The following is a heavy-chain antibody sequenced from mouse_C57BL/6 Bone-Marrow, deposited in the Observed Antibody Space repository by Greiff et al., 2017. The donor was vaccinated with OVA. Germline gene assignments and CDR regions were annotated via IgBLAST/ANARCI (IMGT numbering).Heavy chain of an antibody. CDR1: GFSLTSYG. CDR3: AKNGYYGSSPIYAMDY. CDR2: IWRGGST. Sequence: QVQLQQSGPGLVQPSQSLSITCTVSGFSLTSYGVHWVRQSPGKGLEWLGVIWRGGSTDYNAAFMSRLSITKDNSKSQVFFKMNSLQADDTAIYYCAKNGYYGSSPIYAMDYWGQGTSVTVSS. V-gene: IGHV2-5*01. J-gene: IGHJ4*01. D-gene: IGHD1-1*01.